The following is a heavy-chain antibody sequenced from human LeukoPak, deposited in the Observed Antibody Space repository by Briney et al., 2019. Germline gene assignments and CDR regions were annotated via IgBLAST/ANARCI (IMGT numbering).Heavy chain of an antibody. D-gene: IGHD3-10*01. CDR2: SGSGAMT. V-gene: IGHV3-23*01. J-gene: IGHJ4*02. CDR3: VKDRVDGSGSQFDS. Sequence: SGSGAMTYYADPVKGRFTISRDNAMDRLYLQMNSLRADDTAVYYCVKDRVDGSGSQFDSWGQGSLVIVSS.